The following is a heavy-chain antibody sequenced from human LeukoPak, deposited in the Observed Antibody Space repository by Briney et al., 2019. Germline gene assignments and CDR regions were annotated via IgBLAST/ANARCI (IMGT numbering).Heavy chain of an antibody. CDR3: ARENFFGSGRYYIY. V-gene: IGHV1-2*02. CDR2: INPNSGGT. Sequence: VASVKVSCKASGYAFTAFYMHWVRQAPGQGLEWLGWINPNSGGTNYAQKFQGRVTMTRDTAISTAYMELSRLGSDDTAVYYCARENFFGSGRYYIYWGQGTLVTVSS. D-gene: IGHD3-10*01. J-gene: IGHJ4*02. CDR1: GYAFTAFY.